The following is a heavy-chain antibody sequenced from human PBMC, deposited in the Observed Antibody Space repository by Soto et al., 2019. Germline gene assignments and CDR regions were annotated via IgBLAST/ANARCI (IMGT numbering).Heavy chain of an antibody. Sequence: GASVKVSCKASGYTFTGYYLHWVRQAPGRGLEWMGWINPNSGGTNYAQKFQGRVTMTRDTSISTAYMELSRLRSDDTAVYYCARDGGRAVAAFDAFDIWGQGTMVTVSS. CDR3: ARDGGRAVAAFDAFDI. J-gene: IGHJ3*02. CDR1: GYTFTGYY. CDR2: INPNSGGT. V-gene: IGHV1-2*02. D-gene: IGHD6-19*01.